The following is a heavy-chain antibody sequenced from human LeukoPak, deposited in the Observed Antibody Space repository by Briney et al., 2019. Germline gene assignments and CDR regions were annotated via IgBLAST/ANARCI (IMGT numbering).Heavy chain of an antibody. J-gene: IGHJ5*02. V-gene: IGHV4-39*01. CDR3: ARHGYYDILTGYYPYNWFDP. CDR2: IYYSGST. D-gene: IGHD3-9*01. Sequence: SETLSLTCTVSGGSISSSSYYWGGIRQAPGKGLEWIGSIYYSGSTYYNPSRKSRFTISVDTAKNKFTQKLRSVTAADTAVYYCARHGYYDILTGYYPYNWFDPWGQGTLVTVSS. CDR1: GGSISSSSYY.